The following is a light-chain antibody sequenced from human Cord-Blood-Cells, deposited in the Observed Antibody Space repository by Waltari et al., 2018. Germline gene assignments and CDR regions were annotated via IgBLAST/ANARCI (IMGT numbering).Light chain of an antibody. V-gene: IGKV1-39*01. CDR3: QPSYSTPLT. CDR1: QSISSY. J-gene: IGKJ4*01. Sequence: DIQMTHSPSSLSASVGARVTITCRASQSISSYLNGYQQKPGKAPKPLIYAASSLQSGVPSRFSGSGSGTDFTLTISSLQPEDFATYYGQPSYSTPLTSGGGTKVEIK. CDR2: AAS.